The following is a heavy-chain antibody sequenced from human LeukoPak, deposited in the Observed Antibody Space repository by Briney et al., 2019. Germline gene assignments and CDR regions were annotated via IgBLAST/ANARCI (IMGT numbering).Heavy chain of an antibody. V-gene: IGHV3-74*01. Sequence: PGGSLRLSCAASGFTFSSYWMHWVRQAPGKGLVWVSRINSDGSSTSYADSVKGRFTIPRDNAKNTLYLQMNSLRAEDTAVYYCARAPENYYYYGMDVWGQGTTVTVSS. J-gene: IGHJ6*02. CDR2: INSDGSST. CDR3: ARAPENYYYYGMDV. CDR1: GFTFSSYW.